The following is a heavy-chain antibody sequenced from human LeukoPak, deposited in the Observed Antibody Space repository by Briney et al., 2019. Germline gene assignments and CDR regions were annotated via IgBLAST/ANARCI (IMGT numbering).Heavy chain of an antibody. J-gene: IGHJ6*03. CDR3: ARTTEGGYTYGYFYYYYMDV. CDR1: GGYISSTSYY. Sequence: SETLSLTCTVSGGYISSTSYYWSWIRQPPGKGLEWIGYIHYSGSTNYNPSLKSRVTISVDTSKNQFSLKLSSVTAADTAVYYCARTTEGGYTYGYFYYYYMDVWGKGTTVTISS. D-gene: IGHD5-18*01. V-gene: IGHV4-61*01. CDR2: IHYSGST.